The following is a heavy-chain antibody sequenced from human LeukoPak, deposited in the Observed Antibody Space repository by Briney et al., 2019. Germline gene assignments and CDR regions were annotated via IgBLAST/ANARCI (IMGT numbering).Heavy chain of an antibody. Sequence: PGGSLRLSCAASGFTFSSYAMHWVRQAPGKGLEWVAVISYDGSNKYYEDSVKGRFTISRDNSKNTLYLQMNSLRAEDTAVYYCAREIAAAGKKQFDYWGQGTLVTVSS. CDR2: ISYDGSNK. V-gene: IGHV3-30*04. CDR1: GFTFSSYA. CDR3: AREIAAAGKKQFDY. D-gene: IGHD6-13*01. J-gene: IGHJ4*02.